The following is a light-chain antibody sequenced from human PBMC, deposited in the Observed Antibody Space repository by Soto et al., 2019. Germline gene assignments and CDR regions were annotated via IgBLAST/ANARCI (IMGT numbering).Light chain of an antibody. J-gene: IGKJ1*01. CDR1: QSVSSN. V-gene: IGKV3-15*01. CDR3: QQYNNWPPP. Sequence: EIVMTQSPATLSVSPGERATLSCRASQSVSSNLAWYQQNPGQAPRLLIYGASTRATGIPARFSGSGSGTEFTLTISSLQSEDFAVYYCQQYNNWPPPFGQGTKVEVK. CDR2: GAS.